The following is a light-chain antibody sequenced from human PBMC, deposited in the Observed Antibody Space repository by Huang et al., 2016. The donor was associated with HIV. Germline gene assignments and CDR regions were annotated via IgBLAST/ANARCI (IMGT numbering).Light chain of an antibody. CDR2: GTS. CDR3: QQYHAWPPVT. CDR1: QNIIYN. Sequence: EIMMTQSPDTLSVSPGERATLSCRASQNIIYNLAWYQQRPGQDPSLLIYGTSTRASGISGRFSGSGSGTEFTLTISSLQSDDLGVYYCQQYHAWPPVTFGQGTKVEI. V-gene: IGKV3-15*01. J-gene: IGKJ1*01.